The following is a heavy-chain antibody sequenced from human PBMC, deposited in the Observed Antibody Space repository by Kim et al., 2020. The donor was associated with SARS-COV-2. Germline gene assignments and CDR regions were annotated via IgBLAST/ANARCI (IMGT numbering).Heavy chain of an antibody. Sequence: SETLSLTCAVSGASISGGDFSWSWIRQPPGKGLEWIGYIYHSGYTYYNPSLWGRVTISLDMSKNHFSLNLTSVTAADTAVYYCASGSESSGKSFDYWGQGTLVTVSS. CDR1: GASISGGDFS. J-gene: IGHJ4*02. V-gene: IGHV4-30-2*01. D-gene: IGHD6-19*01. CDR3: ASGSESSGKSFDY. CDR2: IYHSGYT.